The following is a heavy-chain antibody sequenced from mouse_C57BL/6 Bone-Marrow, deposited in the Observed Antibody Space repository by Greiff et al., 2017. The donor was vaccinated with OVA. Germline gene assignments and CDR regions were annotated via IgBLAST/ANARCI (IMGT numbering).Heavy chain of an antibody. CDR2: IHPNSGST. CDR1: GYTFTSYW. V-gene: IGHV1-64*01. J-gene: IGHJ4*01. D-gene: IGHD1-1*01. Sequence: VQLQQPGAELVKPGASVKLSCKASGYTFTSYWMHWVKQRPGQGLEWIGMIHPNSGSTNYNEKFTSKATLTVDKSSSTAYMQLSSLTSEDSAVYNCARYPKYYGSSYVDYAMDYWGQGTSVTVSS. CDR3: ARYPKYYGSSYVDYAMDY.